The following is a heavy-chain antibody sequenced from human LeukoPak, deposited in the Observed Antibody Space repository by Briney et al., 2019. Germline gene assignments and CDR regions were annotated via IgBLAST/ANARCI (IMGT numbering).Heavy chain of an antibody. CDR3: AKDNVYYYGSGSYQSYFDY. CDR1: GFTFSSYA. D-gene: IGHD3-10*01. Sequence: PGRSLRLSCAASGFTFSSYAMSWVRQAPGKGLEWVSAISGSGGSTYYADSVKGRFTISRDNSKNTLYLQMNSLRAEDTAVYYCAKDNVYYYGSGSYQSYFDYWGQGTLVTVSS. J-gene: IGHJ4*02. CDR2: ISGSGGST. V-gene: IGHV3-23*01.